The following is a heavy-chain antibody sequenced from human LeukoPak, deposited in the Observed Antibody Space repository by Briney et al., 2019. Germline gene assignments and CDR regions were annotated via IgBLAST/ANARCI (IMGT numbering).Heavy chain of an antibody. V-gene: IGHV1-69*05. J-gene: IGHJ4*02. CDR1: GGTFSSYA. CDR3: ARAKGYYDSSGYYYYH. CDR2: IIPIFGTA. Sequence: SVKVSCKASGGTFSSYAISWVRQAPGQGLEWMGRIIPIFGTANYAQKFQGRVTITTDESTSTAYMELSSLKSEDTAVYYCARAKGYYDSSGYYYYHWGQGTLVTVSS. D-gene: IGHD3-22*01.